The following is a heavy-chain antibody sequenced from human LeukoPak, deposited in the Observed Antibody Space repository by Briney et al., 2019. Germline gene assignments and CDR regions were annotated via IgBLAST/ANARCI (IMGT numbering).Heavy chain of an antibody. J-gene: IGHJ4*02. CDR2: ISSSSSYI. D-gene: IGHD3-10*01. V-gene: IGHV3-21*01. CDR3: ARDTTYGSGSYSFDY. CDR1: GFTFGSYS. Sequence: GGSLRLSCAASGFTFGSYSMDWVRQAPGKGLEWVSSISSSSSYIYYADSVKGRFTISRDNAKNSLYLQMNSLRAEDTAVYYCARDTTYGSGSYSFDYWGQGTLVTVSS.